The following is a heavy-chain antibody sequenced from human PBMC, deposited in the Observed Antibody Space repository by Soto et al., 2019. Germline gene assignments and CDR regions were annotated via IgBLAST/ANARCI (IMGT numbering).Heavy chain of an antibody. CDR2: ISAYNGNT. CDR3: AIDGRQWLAEAEPGY. D-gene: IGHD6-19*01. V-gene: IGHV1-18*01. CDR1: GYTFTSYG. J-gene: IGHJ4*02. Sequence: ASVKVSCKASGYTFTSYGISWVRQAPGQGLEWMGWISAYNGNTNYAQKLQGRVTMTTDTSTSTAYMELRSLRSDDTAVYYCAIDGRQWLAEAEPGYWGQGTLVTVSS.